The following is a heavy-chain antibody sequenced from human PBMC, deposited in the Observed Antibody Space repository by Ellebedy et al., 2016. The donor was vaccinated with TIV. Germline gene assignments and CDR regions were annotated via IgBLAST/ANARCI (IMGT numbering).Heavy chain of an antibody. Sequence: GESLKISXAASGFTFSSYAMSWVRQAPGKGLEWVSAISGSGGSTYYADSVKGRFTISRDNSKNTLYLQMNSLRAEDTAVYYCAKDGSSSWYGFAFDYWGQGTLVTVSS. CDR1: GFTFSSYA. J-gene: IGHJ4*02. CDR3: AKDGSSSWYGFAFDY. D-gene: IGHD6-13*01. V-gene: IGHV3-23*01. CDR2: ISGSGGST.